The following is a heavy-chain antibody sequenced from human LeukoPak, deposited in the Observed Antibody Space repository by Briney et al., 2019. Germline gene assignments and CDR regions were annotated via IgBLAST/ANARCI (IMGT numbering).Heavy chain of an antibody. CDR2: IWYDGSNK. V-gene: IGHV3-33*06. CDR1: GFTFSSYG. Sequence: GGSLRLSCAASGFTFSSYGMHWVRQAPGKGLEWVAVIWYDGSNKYYAGSVKGRFTISRDNSKNTLYLQMNSLRAEDTAVYYCAKTLVGDRNYYYYMDVWGKGTTVTVSS. D-gene: IGHD3-16*01. J-gene: IGHJ6*03. CDR3: AKTLVGDRNYYYYMDV.